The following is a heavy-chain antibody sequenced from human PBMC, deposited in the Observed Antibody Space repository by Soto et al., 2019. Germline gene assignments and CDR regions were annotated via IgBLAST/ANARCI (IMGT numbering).Heavy chain of an antibody. J-gene: IGHJ5*02. CDR1: GYTFINYD. V-gene: IGHV1-8*01. CDR2: MNPDSGNT. CDR3: ARGRFRRTWFDP. D-gene: IGHD3-16*01. Sequence: QVQMVQSGAEVKKPGASVKVSCKASGYTFINYDIHWVRQATGQWLEWMGWMNPDSGNTGQSKQFQGRVTMTRDTSISTAYMELSSLRSEDTAVYYWARGRFRRTWFDPWGQGTLVTVSS.